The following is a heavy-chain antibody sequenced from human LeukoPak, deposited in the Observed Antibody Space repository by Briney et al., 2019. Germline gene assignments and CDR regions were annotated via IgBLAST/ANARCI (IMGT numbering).Heavy chain of an antibody. CDR2: IYHSGST. J-gene: IGHJ4*02. D-gene: IGHD3-10*01. V-gene: IGHV4-4*02. Sequence: SETLSLTCAVSGGSISSSNWWSWVRQPPGKGLEWIGEIYHSGSTNYNPSLKSRVTISVDKSKNQFSLKLSSVTAADPAVYYCARAEVPLLVYFDYWGQGTLVTVSS. CDR3: ARAEVPLLVYFDY. CDR1: GGSISSSNW.